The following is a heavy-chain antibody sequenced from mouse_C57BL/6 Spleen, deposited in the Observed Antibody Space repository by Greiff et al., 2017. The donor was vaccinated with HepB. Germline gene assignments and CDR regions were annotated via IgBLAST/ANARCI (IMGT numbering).Heavy chain of an antibody. CDR2: IYPGSGST. CDR1: GYTFTSYW. D-gene: IGHD1-1*01. Sequence: QVQLKESGAELVKPGASVKMSCKASGYTFTSYWITWVKQRPGQGLEWIGDIYPGSGSTNYNEKFKSKATLTVDTSSSTAYMQLSSLTYEDSAVYYCVTVVAHYYAIDYWGQGTSVTVSS. CDR3: VTVVAHYYAIDY. V-gene: IGHV1-55*01. J-gene: IGHJ4*01.